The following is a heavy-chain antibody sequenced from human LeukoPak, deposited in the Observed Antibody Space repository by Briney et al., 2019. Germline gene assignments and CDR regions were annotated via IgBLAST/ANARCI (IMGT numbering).Heavy chain of an antibody. CDR2: INPNSGGT. D-gene: IGHD1-1*01. J-gene: IGHJ4*02. Sequence: ASVKVSCKASGYTFSSYGISWVRQAPGQGLEWMGWINPNSGGTNYAQKFQGRVTMTRDTSISTAYMELSRLRSDDTAVYYCARARARAIPTSAHDYWGQGTLVTVSS. V-gene: IGHV1-2*02. CDR1: GYTFSSYG. CDR3: ARARARAIPTSAHDY.